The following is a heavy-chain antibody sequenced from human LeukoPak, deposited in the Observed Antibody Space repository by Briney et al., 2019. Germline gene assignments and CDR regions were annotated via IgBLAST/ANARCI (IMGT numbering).Heavy chain of an antibody. CDR1: GYTLTELS. Sequence: ASVKVSCKVSGYTLTELSMHWVRQAPGKGLEWMGGFDPEDGETIYAQKFQGRVTMTEDTSTDTAYMELSSLRSEDTAVYYCATDRTPGAPQGEERWFDPWGQGTLVTVSS. J-gene: IGHJ5*02. CDR3: ATDRTPGAPQGEERWFDP. V-gene: IGHV1-24*01. D-gene: IGHD1-26*01. CDR2: FDPEDGET.